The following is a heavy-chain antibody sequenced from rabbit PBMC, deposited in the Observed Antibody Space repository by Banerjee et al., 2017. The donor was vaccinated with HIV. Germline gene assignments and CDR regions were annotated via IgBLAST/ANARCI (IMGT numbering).Heavy chain of an antibody. J-gene: IGHJ4*01. CDR1: GFSFSNYY. D-gene: IGHD4-1*01. CDR3: ARDLSYISGRGANDL. CDR2: IYSGSGST. Sequence: QSLEESGGDLVKPGASLTLTCTASGFSFSNYYMSWVRQAPGKGLQWIGYIYSGSGSTYYASWAKGRFTISKTSSTTVTLQMTSLTAADTATYFCARDLSYISGRGANDLWGPGTLVTVS. V-gene: IGHV1S40*01.